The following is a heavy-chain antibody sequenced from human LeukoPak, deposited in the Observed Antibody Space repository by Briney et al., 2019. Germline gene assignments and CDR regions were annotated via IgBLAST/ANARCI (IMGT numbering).Heavy chain of an antibody. D-gene: IGHD3-10*01. J-gene: IGHJ4*02. CDR1: GYTLTSYA. V-gene: IGHV1-3*01. CDR2: INAGNGNT. CDR3: ARPVLLWFGELKEDYFDY. Sequence: GASVKVSCKASGYTLTSYAMHWVRQAPGQRLEWMGWINAGNGNTKYSQKFQGRVTITRDTSASTAYMELSSLRSEDTAVYYCARPVLLWFGELKEDYFDYWGQGTLVTVSS.